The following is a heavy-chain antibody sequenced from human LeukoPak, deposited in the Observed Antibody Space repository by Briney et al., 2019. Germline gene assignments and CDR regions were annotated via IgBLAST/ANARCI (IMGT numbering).Heavy chain of an antibody. CDR2: ISYDGSNK. V-gene: IGHV3-30*18. D-gene: IGHD3-22*01. Sequence: GGSLRLSCAASGFTFSSYGMHWVRQAPGKGLEWVAVISYDGSNKYYADSVKGRFTISRDNSKNTLYLQMNSLRAEDTAVYYCAKMPERYDSSGYYPWGQGTMVTVSS. CDR1: GFTFSSYG. CDR3: AKMPERYDSSGYYP. J-gene: IGHJ3*01.